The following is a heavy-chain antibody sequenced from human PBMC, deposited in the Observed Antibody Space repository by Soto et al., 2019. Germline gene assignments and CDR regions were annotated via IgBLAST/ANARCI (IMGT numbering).Heavy chain of an antibody. CDR3: ARVVAVAGTSGNWFDP. D-gene: IGHD6-19*01. V-gene: IGHV4-59*01. CDR1: GGSISSYY. Sequence: SETLSLTCTVSGGSISSYYWSWIRQPPGKGLEWIGYIYYSGSTNYNPSLKSRVTISVDTSKNQFSLKLSSVTAADTAVYYCARVVAVAGTSGNWFDPWGQGTLVTVSS. CDR2: IYYSGST. J-gene: IGHJ5*02.